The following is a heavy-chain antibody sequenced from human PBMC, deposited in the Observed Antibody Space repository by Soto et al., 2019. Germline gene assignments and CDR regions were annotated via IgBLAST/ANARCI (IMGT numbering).Heavy chain of an antibody. Sequence: GASVKVSCKASGYTFTGYYMHWVRQAPGQGLEWMGWINPNSGGTNYAQKFQGWVTMTRDTSISTAYMELSRLRSDDTAVYYCARERGYSYGNNWFDPWGQGTLVTVSS. V-gene: IGHV1-2*04. J-gene: IGHJ5*02. CDR1: GYTFTGYY. D-gene: IGHD5-18*01. CDR2: INPNSGGT. CDR3: ARERGYSYGNNWFDP.